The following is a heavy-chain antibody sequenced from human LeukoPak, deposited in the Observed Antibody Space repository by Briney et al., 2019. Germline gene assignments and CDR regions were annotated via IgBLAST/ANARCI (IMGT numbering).Heavy chain of an antibody. Sequence: SGGSLRLSCAASGFTFTNYWMSWVRQSPGRGLEWVANINQDGSAKYYVDSVKGRFTISRDNAKNSLYLQMNSLRTDDTAVYYCAICYSDHSDYFDYWGQGTLVTVSS. D-gene: IGHD4-17*01. V-gene: IGHV3-7*03. J-gene: IGHJ4*02. CDR2: INQDGSAK. CDR3: AICYSDHSDYFDY. CDR1: GFTFTNYW.